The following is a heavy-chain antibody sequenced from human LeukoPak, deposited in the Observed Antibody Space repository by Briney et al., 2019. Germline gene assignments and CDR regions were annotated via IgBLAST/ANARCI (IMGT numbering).Heavy chain of an antibody. D-gene: IGHD3-16*01. CDR3: ARLGDTLSTDRYFDY. J-gene: IGHJ4*02. V-gene: IGHV4-39*01. CDR1: GGSISSSSYY. CDR2: IFYSGNT. Sequence: SETLSLTCTVSGGSISSSSYYWGWIRQPPGKGLEWIGSIFYSGNTYYNPSLKSRVTLSVDTSKNQFSLKLSAVTAADTAVYYCARLGDTLSTDRYFDYLGQGTLVTVSS.